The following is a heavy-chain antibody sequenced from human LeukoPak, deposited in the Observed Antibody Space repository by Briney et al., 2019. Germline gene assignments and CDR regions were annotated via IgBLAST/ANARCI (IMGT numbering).Heavy chain of an antibody. D-gene: IGHD2-21*02. Sequence: GRSLRLSCAASGFTFRSYAMNWVRQAPGKGLEWVSYITTTSSTIKYADSVKGRFTISRDNAKNSLYLQMNSLRAEDTAVYYCATLAYCGGDCYYWGQGTLVTVSS. CDR3: ATLAYCGGDCYY. V-gene: IGHV3-48*04. CDR1: GFTFRSYA. J-gene: IGHJ4*02. CDR2: ITTTSSTI.